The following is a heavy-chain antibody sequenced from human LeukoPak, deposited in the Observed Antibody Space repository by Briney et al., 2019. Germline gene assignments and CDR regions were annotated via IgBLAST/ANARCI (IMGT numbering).Heavy chain of an antibody. D-gene: IGHD6-19*01. Sequence: SETLSLTCTVSGYSISSGYYWGWIRQPPGKGLEWIGSIYHSGSTYYNPSLKSRVTISVDTSKNQFSLKLSSVTAADTAVYYCARSRSGWYGFVWYFDLWGRGTLVTVSS. CDR1: GYSISSGYY. CDR2: IYHSGST. V-gene: IGHV4-38-2*02. CDR3: ARSRSGWYGFVWYFDL. J-gene: IGHJ2*01.